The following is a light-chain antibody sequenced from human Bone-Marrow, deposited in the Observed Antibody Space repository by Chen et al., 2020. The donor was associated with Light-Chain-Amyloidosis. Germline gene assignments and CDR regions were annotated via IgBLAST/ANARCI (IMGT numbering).Light chain of an antibody. CDR2: AAS. J-gene: IGKJ3*01. Sequence: DIQMTQSPSSLSASVGDRVTITCRASQSISSYLNWYQQKPGKAPKLLSYAASSLQSGVPSRFSGSESGTDFTLSISSLQPEDFATYYCQQSYSTGFTFGPGTKVDIK. V-gene: IGKV1-39*01. CDR1: QSISSY. CDR3: QQSYSTGFT.